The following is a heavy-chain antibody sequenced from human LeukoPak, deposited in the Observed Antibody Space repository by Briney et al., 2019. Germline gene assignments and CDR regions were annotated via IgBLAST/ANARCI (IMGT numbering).Heavy chain of an antibody. CDR2: ISGSGGRT. CDR3: AKDSYDILTGFDY. Sequence: GGSLRLSCAASGFTFSSYAMSWVRQAPGKGLEWVSAISGSGGRTYYADSVKGRFTISRDNSKNTLYLQMNSLRAEDTAVYYCAKDSYDILTGFDYWGQGTLVTVSS. J-gene: IGHJ4*02. CDR1: GFTFSSYA. V-gene: IGHV3-23*01. D-gene: IGHD3-9*01.